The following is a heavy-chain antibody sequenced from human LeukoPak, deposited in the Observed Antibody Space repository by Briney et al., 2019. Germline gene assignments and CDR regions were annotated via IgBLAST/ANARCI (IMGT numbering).Heavy chain of an antibody. CDR1: GGTFSSYA. CDR3: ARVVTRPRGPDVYYYGMDV. Sequence: ASVKVSCKASGGTFSSYAISWVRQAPGQGLEWMGGIIPIFGTANYAQKFQGRVTITADESTSTAYMELSSLRSEDTAVYYCARVVTRPRGPDVYYYGMDVWGQGTTVTVSS. CDR2: IIPIFGTA. D-gene: IGHD1-14*01. V-gene: IGHV1-69*13. J-gene: IGHJ6*02.